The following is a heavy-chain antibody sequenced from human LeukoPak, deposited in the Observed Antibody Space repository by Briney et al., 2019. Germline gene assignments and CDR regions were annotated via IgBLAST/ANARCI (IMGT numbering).Heavy chain of an antibody. Sequence: NPGGSLRLSCAASGFTFSNAWTSWVRQAPGRGLEWVGRIKRKTDGGTTENSGTVKGRLTISRDHPKNAQYQQMNRLKAEDTAVYYCATDLHWYWVPGYSSGWYVGYWGQGTRVTVSS. V-gene: IGHV3-15*01. CDR3: ATDLHWYWVPGYSSGWYVGY. CDR2: IKRKTDGGTT. D-gene: IGHD6-19*01. J-gene: IGHJ4*02. CDR1: GFTFSNAW.